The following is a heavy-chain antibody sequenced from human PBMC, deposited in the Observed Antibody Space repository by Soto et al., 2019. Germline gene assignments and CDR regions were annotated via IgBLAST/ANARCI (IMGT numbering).Heavy chain of an antibody. J-gene: IGHJ6*02. D-gene: IGHD1-26*01. Sequence: QLQLQESGPGLVKPSETLSLTCTVSGGSISSSSYYWGWIRQPPGKGLEWIGSIYYSGSTYYNPSLKSRVTISVDTSKNQFSLKLSSVTAADTAVYYCARHPDGQWELLPYGGMDVWGQGTTVTVSS. V-gene: IGHV4-39*01. CDR3: ARHPDGQWELLPYGGMDV. CDR2: IYYSGST. CDR1: GGSISSSSYY.